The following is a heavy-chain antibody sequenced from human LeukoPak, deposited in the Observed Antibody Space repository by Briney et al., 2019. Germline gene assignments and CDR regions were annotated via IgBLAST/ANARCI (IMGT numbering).Heavy chain of an antibody. V-gene: IGHV1-24*01. CDR2: FDPEDGET. CDR1: GYTLTELS. CDR3: ATYRLHRSYSSGWYFDY. J-gene: IGHJ4*02. Sequence: ASVKVSCKVSGYTLTELSMHWVRQAPGKGLEWMGGFDPEDGETIYAQKFQGRVTMTEDTSTDTAYMELSSLRSEDTAVYSCATYRLHRSYSSGWYFDYWGQGTLVTVSS. D-gene: IGHD6-19*01.